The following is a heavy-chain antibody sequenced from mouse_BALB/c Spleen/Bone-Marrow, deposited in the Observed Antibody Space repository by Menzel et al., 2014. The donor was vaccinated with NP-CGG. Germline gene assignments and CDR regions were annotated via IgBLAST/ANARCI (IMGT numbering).Heavy chain of an antibody. V-gene: IGHV1S16*01. CDR2: INPSNGGT. J-gene: IGHJ4*01. D-gene: IGHD1-1*01. CDR1: GYTFTSYW. Sequence: SGAELVKPGASVKLSCKASGYTFTSYWMHWVKLRPGQGFEWIGEINPSNGGTNYNEKFKRKATLTVDKSSSTAYMQLSSRTTEDSAVYYCTYMGYYGSSYAMDYWGQGTSVTGSS. CDR3: TYMGYYGSSYAMDY.